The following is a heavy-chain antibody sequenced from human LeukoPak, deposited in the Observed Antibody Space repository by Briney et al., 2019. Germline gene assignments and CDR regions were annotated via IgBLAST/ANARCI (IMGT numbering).Heavy chain of an antibody. V-gene: IGHV3-64*01. CDR2: ISSNGDVT. D-gene: IGHD6-13*01. J-gene: IGHJ4*02. Sequence: GGSLRLSCAASGFTISTHAMHWVRQAPGQGLEYVSTISSNGDVTYYTNSVEGRFTISRDNSKNTLYLQMGSLRAEDMAVYYCAREGSSSWYRFLDYWGQGTLVTVSS. CDR3: AREGSSSWYRFLDY. CDR1: GFTISTHA.